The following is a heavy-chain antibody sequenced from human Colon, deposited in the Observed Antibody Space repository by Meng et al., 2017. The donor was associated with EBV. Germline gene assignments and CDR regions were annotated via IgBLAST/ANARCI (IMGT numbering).Heavy chain of an antibody. Sequence: VQRGASGPGLVKASGTPSLTSAGSGGSLRRRNWWRWVRQPPGKGLEWIGEIYHSGSTNYNPSLKSRVTISVDESKNQFSLRLSSVTAADTAVYYCARVGAYCGGDCYHPRWGQGTLVTVSS. J-gene: IGHJ4*02. V-gene: IGHV4-4*02. CDR2: IYHSGST. CDR3: ARVGAYCGGDCYHPR. D-gene: IGHD2-21*02. CDR1: GGSLRRRNW.